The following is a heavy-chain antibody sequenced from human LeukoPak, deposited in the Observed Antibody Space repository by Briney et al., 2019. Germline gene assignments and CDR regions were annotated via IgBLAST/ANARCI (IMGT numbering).Heavy chain of an antibody. CDR3: ARYGSGSYHDAFDI. V-gene: IGHV4-4*02. Sequence: SGTLSPTCAVPGGSISSSNWWSWVRQPPGKGLEWIGEIYHSGSTNYNPSLKSRVTISVDKSKNQFSLKLSSVTAADTAVYYCARYGSGSYHDAFDIWGQGTMVTVSS. J-gene: IGHJ3*02. D-gene: IGHD3-10*01. CDR1: GGSISSSNW. CDR2: IYHSGST.